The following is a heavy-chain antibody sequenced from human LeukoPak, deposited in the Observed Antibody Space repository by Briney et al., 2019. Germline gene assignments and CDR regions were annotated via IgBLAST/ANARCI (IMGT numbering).Heavy chain of an antibody. J-gene: IGHJ6*03. CDR1: GGTFSSYA. Sequence: SVKVSCKASGGTFSSYAISWVRQAPGQGLEWMGGIIPIFGTANYAQKFQGRVTITTDESTSTAYMELSSLRSEDTAVYYCARSGYYYYYMDVWGKGTTVTVSS. V-gene: IGHV1-69*05. CDR3: ARSGYYYYYMDV. CDR2: IIPIFGTA.